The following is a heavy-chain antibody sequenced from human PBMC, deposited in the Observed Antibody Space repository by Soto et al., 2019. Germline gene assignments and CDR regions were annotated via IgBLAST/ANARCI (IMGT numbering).Heavy chain of an antibody. Sequence: GTPANVSFKASGGTFSSYGSSWVRQPPGQGLEWMGGIIPIFGTANYAQKFQGRVTITADESTSTAYMELSSLRSEDTAVYYCASGYSYGNPRFDYWGQGTLVTVSS. CDR3: ASGYSYGNPRFDY. CDR2: IIPIFGTA. CDR1: GGTFSSYG. J-gene: IGHJ4*02. D-gene: IGHD5-18*01. V-gene: IGHV1-69*13.